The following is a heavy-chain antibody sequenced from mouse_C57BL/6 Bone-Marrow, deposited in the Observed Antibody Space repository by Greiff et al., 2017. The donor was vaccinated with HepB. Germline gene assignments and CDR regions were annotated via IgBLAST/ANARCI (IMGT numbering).Heavy chain of an antibody. CDR3: ARQLRLRENCHY. J-gene: IGHJ2*01. CDR2: INPSSGYT. D-gene: IGHD3-2*02. CDR1: GYTFTSYT. V-gene: IGHV1-4*01. Sequence: QVQLQQSGAELARPGASVKMSCKASGYTFTSYTMHWVKQRPGQGLEWIGYINPSSGYTKYNQKFKDKATLTADKSSSTAYMQLSSLTSEDSAVYYCARQLRLRENCHYWGQGTTLTVSS.